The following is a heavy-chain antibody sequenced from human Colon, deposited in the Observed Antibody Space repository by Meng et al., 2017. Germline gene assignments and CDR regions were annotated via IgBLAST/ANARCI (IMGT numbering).Heavy chain of an antibody. Sequence: EVQLVESGGGLGKPGGSLRVACEASGFTFSLYAINWVRQAPGEGLEWVASITSSSNYIHYSDSVKGRFTVSRDNARNSSYLQMDSLRAEDTAVYYCARVGTARPFDYWGQGTLVTVSS. CDR3: ARVGTARPFDY. V-gene: IGHV3-21*01. CDR1: GFTFSLYA. D-gene: IGHD1-1*01. J-gene: IGHJ4*02. CDR2: ITSSSNYI.